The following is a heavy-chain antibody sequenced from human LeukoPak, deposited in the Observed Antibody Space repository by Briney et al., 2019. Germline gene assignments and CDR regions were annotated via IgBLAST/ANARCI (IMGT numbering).Heavy chain of an antibody. D-gene: IGHD2-15*01. CDR1: GGSISSYY. CDR2: IYYSGST. CDR3: ARLRWRYCSGGSCYPYYYYYMDV. Sequence: SETLSLTCTVSGGSISSYYWSWIRQPPGKGLEWIGYIYYSGSTNYNPSLKSRVTISVDTSKNQFSLKLSSVTAADTAVYYCARLRWRYCSGGSCYPYYYYYMDVWGKGTTVTISS. J-gene: IGHJ6*03. V-gene: IGHV4-59*12.